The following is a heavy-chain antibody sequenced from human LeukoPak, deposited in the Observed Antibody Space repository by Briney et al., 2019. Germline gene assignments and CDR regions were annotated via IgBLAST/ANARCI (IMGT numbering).Heavy chain of an antibody. Sequence: SETLSLTCALYGGSFADYYWSWVRQSPGRGLEWIGEINHSGTKRYNLSLKNRLVMSVDTSKNQFSLRLSSVTAADTAVYYCAKMATISNYYYGMDVWGQGTTVTVSS. D-gene: IGHD5-24*01. J-gene: IGHJ6*02. V-gene: IGHV4-34*01. CDR2: INHSGTK. CDR1: GGSFADYY. CDR3: AKMATISNYYYGMDV.